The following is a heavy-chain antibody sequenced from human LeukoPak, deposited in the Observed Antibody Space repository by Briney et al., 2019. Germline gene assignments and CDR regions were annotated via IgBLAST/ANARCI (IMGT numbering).Heavy chain of an antibody. V-gene: IGHV1-69*05. CDR2: IIPIFGTA. CDR1: GGTFSSYA. CDR3: ARGKQQLVYYFDY. J-gene: IGHJ4*02. D-gene: IGHD6-13*01. Sequence: SVNVSCKASGGTFSSYAISWVRQAPGQGLEWMGGIIPIFGTANYAQKFQGRVTITTDESTSTAYMELSSLRSEDTAVYYCARGKQQLVYYFDYWGQGTLVTVSS.